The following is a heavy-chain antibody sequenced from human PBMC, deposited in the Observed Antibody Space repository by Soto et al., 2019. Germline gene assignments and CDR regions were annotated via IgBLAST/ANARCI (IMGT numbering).Heavy chain of an antibody. D-gene: IGHD5-12*01. CDR3: ARGIDGYNTPFDY. CDR2: IYYSGST. CDR1: GGFISSYY. V-gene: IGHV4-59*01. Sequence: QVQLQESGPGLVKPSETLSLTCTVSGGFISSYYWSWIRQPPGKGLEWIGYIYYSGSTNYNPSLKSRVTISVDTSKNQFSLKLSSVTAADTAVYYCARGIDGYNTPFDYWGQGTLVTVSS. J-gene: IGHJ4*02.